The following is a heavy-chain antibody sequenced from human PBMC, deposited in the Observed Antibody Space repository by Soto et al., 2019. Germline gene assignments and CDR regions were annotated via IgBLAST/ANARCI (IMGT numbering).Heavy chain of an antibody. J-gene: IGHJ5*02. Sequence: SETLSLTCTVSGGSISSGDYYWSWIRQPPGKGLEWIGYIYYSGSTYYNPSLKSRVTISVDTSKNQFSLKLSSVTAADTAVYYCAREGHYYDSSGYPWFDPWGQGTLVTVSS. V-gene: IGHV4-30-4*01. CDR2: IYYSGST. CDR1: GGSISSGDYY. CDR3: AREGHYYDSSGYPWFDP. D-gene: IGHD3-22*01.